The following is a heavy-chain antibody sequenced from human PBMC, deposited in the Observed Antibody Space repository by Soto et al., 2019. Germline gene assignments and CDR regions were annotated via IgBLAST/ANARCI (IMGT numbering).Heavy chain of an antibody. Sequence: SETLSLTCTGSGCSIRSSSYYWGWVRQPPGEGLEWIGSIFYSGSTYYNPSLKSRVTISVDTSKNQFSLKLSSVTAADTAVYYCARHLTYCSAGSCYSDFPYYGMDVWGQGTTVT. CDR1: GCSIRSSSYY. CDR2: IFYSGST. D-gene: IGHD2-15*01. J-gene: IGHJ6*02. V-gene: IGHV4-39*01. CDR3: ARHLTYCSAGSCYSDFPYYGMDV.